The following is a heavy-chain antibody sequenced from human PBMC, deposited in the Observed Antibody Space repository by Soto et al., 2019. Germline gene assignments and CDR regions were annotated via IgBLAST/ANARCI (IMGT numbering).Heavy chain of an antibody. J-gene: IGHJ6*02. Sequence: SETLSLTCAVSGGSISSGGHSWSWIRQPPGKGLEWIGYIYHSGSTYYNPPLKSRVTISVDRSKNQFSLKLSSVTAADTAVYYCARGASGYYDFWSGYYGRQQNYGMDVWGQGTTVTVSS. CDR1: GGSISSGGHS. D-gene: IGHD3-3*01. V-gene: IGHV4-30-2*01. CDR3: ARGASGYYDFWSGYYGRQQNYGMDV. CDR2: IYHSGST.